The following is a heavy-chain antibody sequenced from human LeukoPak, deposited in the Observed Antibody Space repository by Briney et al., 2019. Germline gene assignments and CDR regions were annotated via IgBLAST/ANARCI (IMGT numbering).Heavy chain of an antibody. CDR3: ARGVTARGFYYYMDV. CDR1: GYIFTGYY. CDR2: INPNSGGT. J-gene: IGHJ6*03. D-gene: IGHD2-21*02. Sequence: GASVKVSCKASGYIFTGYYMHWVRQAPGQGLEWMGWINPNSGGTSYAQKFQGRVTMTRDTSISTAYMDLSRLRSDDTAVYYCARGVTARGFYYYMDVWGKGTTVTISS. V-gene: IGHV1-2*02.